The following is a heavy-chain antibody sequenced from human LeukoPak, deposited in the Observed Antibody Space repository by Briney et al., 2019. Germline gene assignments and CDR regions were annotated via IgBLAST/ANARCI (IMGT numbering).Heavy chain of an antibody. CDR2: SNHSVRT. J-gene: IGHJ6*02. CDR3: ARDVVVVPAAIHSGMDV. Sequence: PSETLSLTCAVYRGSFSDYVWGWIRQPPGKGLEWIGESNHSVRTYYNPSLKSRVTISVDTSKNPFSLTLSPVTAADTAVYYCARDVVVVPAAIHSGMDVWGQGTTVTVSS. D-gene: IGHD2-2*01. V-gene: IGHV4-34*01. CDR1: RGSFSDYV.